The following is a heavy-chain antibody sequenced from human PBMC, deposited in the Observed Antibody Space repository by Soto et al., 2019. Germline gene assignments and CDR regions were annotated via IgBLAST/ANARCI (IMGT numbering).Heavy chain of an antibody. CDR2: ILGGSAAT. CDR3: AKDRHPDGFSPFDH. Sequence: EVQLLESGGGLVQPGESLRLSCAASGFNFRGYSMTWVRQAPGQGLEWVSSILGGSAATYYADSVRGRFTISRDDSKNTLYLQMHGLRAEDTAMYYCAKDRHPDGFSPFDHWGQGTLITVSS. D-gene: IGHD5-12*01. V-gene: IGHV3-23*01. CDR1: GFNFRGYS. J-gene: IGHJ4*02.